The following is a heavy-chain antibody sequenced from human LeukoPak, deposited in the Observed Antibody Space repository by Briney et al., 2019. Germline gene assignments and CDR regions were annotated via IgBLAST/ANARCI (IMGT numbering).Heavy chain of an antibody. Sequence: PSETLSHTFTVSGGSISSSSYYWGWIRQPPGRGPEWIGIIYYNGGTYYSPSLTSRVTISVDTSKNQFSLKLSSVTAADTAVYYCARHHDTNGFSPSGYWGQGTLVTVSS. CDR1: GGSISSSSYY. V-gene: IGHV4-39*01. CDR2: IYYNGGT. D-gene: IGHD2-8*01. J-gene: IGHJ4*02. CDR3: ARHHDTNGFSPSGY.